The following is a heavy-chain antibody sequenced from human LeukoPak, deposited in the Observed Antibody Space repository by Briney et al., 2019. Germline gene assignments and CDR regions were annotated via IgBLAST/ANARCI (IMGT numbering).Heavy chain of an antibody. CDR1: GFTFSRYA. CDR2: ISSNGGST. Sequence: GGSLRLSCSASGFTFSRYAMHWVRQAPGKGLEYVSAISSNGGSTYYADSVKGRFTISRDNSRNTLHLQMSSLRVEDTAVYYCVEDSSSGSYFDYWGQGTLVTVSS. D-gene: IGHD3-10*01. J-gene: IGHJ4*02. V-gene: IGHV3-64D*06. CDR3: VEDSSSGSYFDY.